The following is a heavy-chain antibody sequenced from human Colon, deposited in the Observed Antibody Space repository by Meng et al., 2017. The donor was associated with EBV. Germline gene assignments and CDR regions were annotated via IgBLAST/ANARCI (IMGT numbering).Heavy chain of an antibody. V-gene: IGHV4-39*02. D-gene: IGHD1/OR15-1a*01. CDR2: ISYRGTT. CDR1: GGSISSSTYY. Sequence: QLQLPESGPVLLKASETLSLTCTVSGGSISSSTYYWGWIRQRPGSGLEWIGSISYRGTTYYNPSLKSRVTISVDTSNNQFSLNLISVTPEDTAVYYCARDYGTSRPFEYWGQGILVTVSS. CDR3: ARDYGTSRPFEY. J-gene: IGHJ4*02.